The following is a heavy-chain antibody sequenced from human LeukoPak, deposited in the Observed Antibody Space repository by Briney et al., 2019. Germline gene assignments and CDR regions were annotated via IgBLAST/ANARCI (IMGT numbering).Heavy chain of an antibody. CDR3: ASLSGTSGTTSRVLHY. J-gene: IGHJ4*02. CDR1: GFTFTTYA. V-gene: IGHV3-23*01. D-gene: IGHD1-1*01. Sequence: GGSLRLSCAASGFTFTTYAMIWVRRTPGMGLEWVSAISGSGDATYYADFVKGRFTISRDDSENTVYLQVNSLRAEDTAVYYCASLSGTSGTTSRVLHYWGQGALVTVSS. CDR2: ISGSGDAT.